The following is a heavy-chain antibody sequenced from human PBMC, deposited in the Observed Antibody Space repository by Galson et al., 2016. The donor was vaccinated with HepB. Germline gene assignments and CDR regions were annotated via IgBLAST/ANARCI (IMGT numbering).Heavy chain of an antibody. J-gene: IGHJ4*02. V-gene: IGHV3-48*02. Sequence: SLRLSCAASGFTFSTYSMTWVRQAPGKGLEWVSYISSSSNIIYYADSVRGRFTISRDNAKNSLYLQMNSLRDEDTAVYYCARNSQGGDYDTYSFDNWGQGALVTVSS. D-gene: IGHD4-17*01. CDR1: GFTFSTYS. CDR3: ARNSQGGDYDTYSFDN. CDR2: ISSSSNII.